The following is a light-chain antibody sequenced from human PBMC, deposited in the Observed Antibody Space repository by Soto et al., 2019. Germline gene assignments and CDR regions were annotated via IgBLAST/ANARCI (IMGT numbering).Light chain of an antibody. J-gene: IGLJ1*01. Sequence: QSALTQPASVSGSPGQSITISCTGTSSDVGGYNYVSWYQQHPGKAPTPMVYEVSNRRSGVSNRFSGSQSANTASLIISGLQAEDEADYNCSPYTSASGDYVFGTGTRLPS. CDR3: SPYTSASGDYV. V-gene: IGLV2-14*01. CDR2: EVS. CDR1: SSDVGGYNY.